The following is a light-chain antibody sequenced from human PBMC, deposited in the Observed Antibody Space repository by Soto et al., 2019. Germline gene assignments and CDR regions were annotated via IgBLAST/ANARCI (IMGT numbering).Light chain of an antibody. J-gene: IGLJ1*01. CDR3: AAWDDSLNGHV. CDR1: TSNIGSNT. V-gene: IGLV1-44*01. CDR2: STD. Sequence: QSVLTQPPSASGTPGQRVTSSCSGSTSNIGSNTVDWYQQLPGTAPKLLIYSTDQRPSGVPDRFSGSKSGTSASLAISGLQSEDEADYYCAAWDDSLNGHVFGTGTKVTVL.